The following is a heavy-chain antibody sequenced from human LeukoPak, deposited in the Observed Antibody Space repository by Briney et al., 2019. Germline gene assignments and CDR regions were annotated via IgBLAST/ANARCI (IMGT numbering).Heavy chain of an antibody. J-gene: IGHJ4*02. Sequence: SETLSLTCSVSGDSISSSSHYWAWIRLPPGKALEWIGHVFYSGSTEYNPSLRSRVTISVDRSKNQFSLKLSSVTAADTAVYYCASRGIAAAGKDYWGQGTLVTVSS. CDR3: ASRGIAAAGKDY. D-gene: IGHD6-13*01. V-gene: IGHV4-39*07. CDR1: GDSISSSSHY. CDR2: VFYSGST.